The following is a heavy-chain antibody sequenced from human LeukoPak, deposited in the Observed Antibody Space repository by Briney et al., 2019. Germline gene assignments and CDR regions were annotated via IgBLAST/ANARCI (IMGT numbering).Heavy chain of an antibody. CDR2: ISGSGGST. Sequence: PGGSLRLSCAASGFTFSSYGMSWVRQAPGKGLEWVSAISGSGGSTYYADSVKGRFTISRDNSKNTLYLQMNSLRAEDTAVYYCVKVGRERYCGSGSYYLVPLDYWGQGTLVTVSS. CDR1: GFTFSSYG. V-gene: IGHV3-23*01. J-gene: IGHJ4*02. D-gene: IGHD3-10*01. CDR3: VKVGRERYCGSGSYYLVPLDY.